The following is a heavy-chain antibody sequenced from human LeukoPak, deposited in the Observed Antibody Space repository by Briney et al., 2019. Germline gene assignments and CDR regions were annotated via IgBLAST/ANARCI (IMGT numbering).Heavy chain of an antibody. CDR2: IRYDGSNK. CDR3: AKAQAGYYDFWSGYLGGYYMDV. CDR1: GFSFSSYG. J-gene: IGHJ6*03. Sequence: PGGSLRLSCAASGFSFSSYGMYWVRQAPGKGLEWVAFIRYDGSNKYYADSVKGRFTISRDNSKNTLYLQMNSLRAEDTAVYYCAKAQAGYYDFWSGYLGGYYMDVWGKGTTVTVSS. D-gene: IGHD3-3*01. V-gene: IGHV3-30*02.